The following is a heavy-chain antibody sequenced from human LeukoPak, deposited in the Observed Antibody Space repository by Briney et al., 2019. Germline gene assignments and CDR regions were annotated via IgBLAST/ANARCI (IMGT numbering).Heavy chain of an antibody. J-gene: IGHJ5*02. CDR1: GYTFTSYG. CDR2: ISAYNGNT. CDR3: ARYCSSTSCYAAATNWFDP. V-gene: IGHV1-18*01. Sequence: ASVKVSCKASGYTFTSYGISWVRQAPGQGLEWMGWISAYNGNTNYAQKLQGRVTMTTDTSTSTAYMELRSLRSGDTAVYYCARYCSSTSCYAAATNWFDPWGQGTLVTVSS. D-gene: IGHD2-2*01.